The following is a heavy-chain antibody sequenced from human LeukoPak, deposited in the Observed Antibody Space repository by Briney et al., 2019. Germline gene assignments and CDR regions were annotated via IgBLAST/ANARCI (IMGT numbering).Heavy chain of an antibody. V-gene: IGHV3-30-3*01. D-gene: IGHD3-22*01. CDR3: ARDASLDSSGYYGMDV. J-gene: IGHJ6*02. Sequence: GGSLRLSCAASGFTSSSYAMHWVRQAPGKGLEWVAVISYDGSNKYYADSVKGRFTISRDNSKNTLYLQMNSLRAEDTAVYYCARDASLDSSGYYGMDVWGQGTTVTVSS. CDR1: GFTSSSYA. CDR2: ISYDGSNK.